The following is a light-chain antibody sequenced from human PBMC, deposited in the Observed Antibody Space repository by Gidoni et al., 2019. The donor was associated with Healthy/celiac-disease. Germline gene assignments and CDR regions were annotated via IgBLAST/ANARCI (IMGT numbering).Light chain of an antibody. V-gene: IGKV3-20*01. Sequence: EIVLTQSPGTLSLSPGERANLSCRASQSVSSSYLAWYQQKPGQAPRLLIYGASSRATGIPDRFSGSGSGTDFTLTISRLEPEDFAVYYCQQYGSSPGHTFGQGTKLEIK. CDR1: QSVSSSY. J-gene: IGKJ2*01. CDR2: GAS. CDR3: QQYGSSPGHT.